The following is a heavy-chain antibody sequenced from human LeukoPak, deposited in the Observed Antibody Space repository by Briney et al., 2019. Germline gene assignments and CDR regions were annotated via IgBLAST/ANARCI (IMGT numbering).Heavy chain of an antibody. CDR1: GYTFTSYS. CDR2: ISTYNGDT. J-gene: IGHJ4*02. D-gene: IGHD6-19*01. CDR3: ARGKAVAYDH. V-gene: IGHV1-18*01. Sequence: ASVKVSCKASGYTFTSYSITWVRQAPGQGLEWMGWISTYNGDTDYAQKLQGRVTMTTDPSTSTADMELRSLRSDDTAVYYCARGKAVAYDHWGQGTLVTVSS.